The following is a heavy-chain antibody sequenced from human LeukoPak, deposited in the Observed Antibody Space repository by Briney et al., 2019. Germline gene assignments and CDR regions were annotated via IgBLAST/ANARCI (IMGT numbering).Heavy chain of an antibody. CDR1: GGSISSYY. CDR3: ATARRYLGSWFDP. V-gene: IGHV4-59*01. D-gene: IGHD1-26*01. Sequence: PSETLSLTCTVSGGSISSYYWSWIRQPPGKGLEWIGYIYYSGSTNYNPSLKSRVTISVDTSKNQFSLKLSSVTAADTAVYYCATARRYLGSWFDPWGQGTPVTVSS. J-gene: IGHJ5*02. CDR2: IYYSGST.